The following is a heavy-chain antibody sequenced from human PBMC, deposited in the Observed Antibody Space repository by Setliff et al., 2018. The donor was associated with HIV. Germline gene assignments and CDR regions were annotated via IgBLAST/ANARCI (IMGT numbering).Heavy chain of an antibody. J-gene: IGHJ6*03. CDR1: GGFFSGHY. D-gene: IGHD6-13*01. CDR3: ARGRRSAAAGTRWDYMDV. CDR2: ISHSGRT. Sequence: PSETLSLTCFVYGGFFSGHYWSWIRQFPGKGLEWIGEISHSGRTNYNPSLKTRVTISVDTSKNQFSLKLSSVTAADTAVYYCARGRRSAAAGTRWDYMDVWGKGTTVTVSS. V-gene: IGHV4-34*01.